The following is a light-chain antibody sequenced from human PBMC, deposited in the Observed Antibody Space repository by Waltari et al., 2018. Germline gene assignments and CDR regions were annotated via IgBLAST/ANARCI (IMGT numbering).Light chain of an antibody. V-gene: IGLV2-14*01. CDR1: SSDVGFYNY. CDR2: DVS. CDR3: NSYAGSSSWV. J-gene: IGLJ3*02. Sequence: QSALTQPASVSGSPGQSITIYCTGTSSDVGFYNYVSWYQQHPGKAPKLMFYDVSERPSGVSNRFSGSKSGNTASLTISGLQAEDEADYYCNSYAGSSSWVFGGGTKLTVL.